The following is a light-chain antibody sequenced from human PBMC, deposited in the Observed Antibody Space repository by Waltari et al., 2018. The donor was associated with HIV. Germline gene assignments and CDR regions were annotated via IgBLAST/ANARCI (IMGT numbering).Light chain of an antibody. CDR3: LQSSSLPYT. J-gene: IGKJ2*01. V-gene: IGKV6-21*02. Sequence: DIVLTQSPDFQSETPNEEVTITCRASQSIGSSLQWYQQKPDQSPKLLIKSASQSISGVPSRFSGSGSGTDFTLTIYTLEAEDVATYYCLQSSSLPYTFGRGTKLEIK. CDR2: SAS. CDR1: QSIGSS.